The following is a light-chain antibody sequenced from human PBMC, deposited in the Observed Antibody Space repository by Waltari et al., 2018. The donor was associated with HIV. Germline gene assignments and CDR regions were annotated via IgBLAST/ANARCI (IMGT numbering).Light chain of an antibody. CDR3: QTWGTLNLV. CDR2: FNSDGSH. CDR1: SGNSSYA. J-gene: IGLJ3*02. Sequence: QLVLTQSPSASASLGASVKLTRTLSSGNSSYAITLHQQQPEKGPRYLMKFNSDGSHSKGDGIPDRFSGSSSGAERYLTISSLQSEDEADYYCQTWGTLNLVFGGGTKLTVL. V-gene: IGLV4-69*01.